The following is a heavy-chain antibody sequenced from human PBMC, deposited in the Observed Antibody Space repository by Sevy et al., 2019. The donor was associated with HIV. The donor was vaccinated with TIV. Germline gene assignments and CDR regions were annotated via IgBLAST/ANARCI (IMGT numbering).Heavy chain of an antibody. J-gene: IGHJ6*02. Sequence: GGSLRLSCAASGFVVSINYMSWVRQAPGKGLEWVSNIYSGGKTYYADSVRGRFTISRDNSKNTLYLQMNSLRVDDTAVYYCAREDIVLGEGNYYGMDVWGQGTTVTVSS. CDR3: AREDIVLGEGNYYGMDV. CDR1: GFVVSINY. V-gene: IGHV3-53*01. CDR2: IYSGGKT. D-gene: IGHD2-15*01.